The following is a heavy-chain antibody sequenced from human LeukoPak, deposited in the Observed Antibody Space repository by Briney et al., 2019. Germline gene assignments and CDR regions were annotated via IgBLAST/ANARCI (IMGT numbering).Heavy chain of an antibody. Sequence: GGSLRLSCAASGFTFSSYSMNWVRQAPGKGLEWVSCISSDRSYIYYADSVKGRFTLPSDNPQHSLYMQMNSLRAEDTAMYYCARDIYGDSCMDVWGQGTTVTVSS. CDR3: ARDIYGDSCMDV. CDR1: GFTFSSYS. J-gene: IGHJ6*02. D-gene: IGHD4-17*01. V-gene: IGHV3-21*01. CDR2: ISSDRSYI.